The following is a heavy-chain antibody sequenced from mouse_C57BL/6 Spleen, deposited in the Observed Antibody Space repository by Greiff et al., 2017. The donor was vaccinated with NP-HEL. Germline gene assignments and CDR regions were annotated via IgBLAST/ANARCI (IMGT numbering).Heavy chain of an antibody. D-gene: IGHD2-2*01. CDR1: GYSFTDYN. V-gene: IGHV1-39*01. CDR2: INPNYGTT. CDR3: ARRGRGYDEYYFDY. J-gene: IGHJ2*01. Sequence: VQLKQSGPELVKPGASVKISCKASGYSFTDYNMNWVKQSNGQSLEWIGVINPNYGTTSYNQKFKGKATLTVDQSSSTAYMQLNSLTSEDSAVYYCARRGRGYDEYYFDYWGQGTTLTVSS.